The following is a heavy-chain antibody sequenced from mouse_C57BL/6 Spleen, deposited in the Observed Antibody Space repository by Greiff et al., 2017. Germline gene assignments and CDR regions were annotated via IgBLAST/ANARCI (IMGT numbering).Heavy chain of an antibody. CDR1: GYTFTSYW. V-gene: IGHV1-50*01. CDR2: IDPSDSYT. Sequence: QVQLQQPGAELVKPGASVKLSCKASGYTFTSYWMQWVKQRPGQGLEWIGEIDPSDSYTNYNQKSKGKATLTVDTSSSTAYMQLSSLTSEDSAVYYCARFEVYFDYWGQGTTLTVSS. J-gene: IGHJ2*01. CDR3: ARFEVYFDY.